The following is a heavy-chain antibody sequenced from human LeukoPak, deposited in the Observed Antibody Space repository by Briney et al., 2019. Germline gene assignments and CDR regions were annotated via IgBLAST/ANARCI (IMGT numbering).Heavy chain of an antibody. Sequence: ASVKVSCKASGYTFVTYGISWVRQAPGQGLQWMGWINPHKGNTNYAQNFQNRVIMTTDTSTNTAYMELRSLRSDDTAVYYCARDKKFVGWHHGNSVGYWGQGTLVTVSS. V-gene: IGHV1-18*01. D-gene: IGHD4-23*01. CDR3: ARDKKFVGWHHGNSVGY. CDR1: GYTFVTYG. J-gene: IGHJ4*02. CDR2: INPHKGNT.